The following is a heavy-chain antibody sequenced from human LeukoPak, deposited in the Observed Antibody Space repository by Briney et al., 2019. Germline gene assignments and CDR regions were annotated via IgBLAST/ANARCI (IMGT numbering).Heavy chain of an antibody. CDR3: ARSAAARRGLYFDY. V-gene: IGHV5-51*04. CDR1: GFTFSSYW. Sequence: GESLKISCKGSGFTFSSYWIGWVRQMPGKGLEWMGIIYPGDSDTRYSPSFQGQVTISADNPITTAYLQWSSLKASDTAMYYCARSAAARRGLYFDYWGQGTLVTLSS. CDR2: IYPGDSDT. D-gene: IGHD6-6*01. J-gene: IGHJ4*02.